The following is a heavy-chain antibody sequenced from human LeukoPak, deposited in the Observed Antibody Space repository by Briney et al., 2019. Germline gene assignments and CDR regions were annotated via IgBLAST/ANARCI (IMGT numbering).Heavy chain of an antibody. J-gene: IGHJ4*02. CDR1: GGSISSSSYY. D-gene: IGHD6-13*01. V-gene: IGHV4-39*07. Sequence: SETLSLTCTVSGGSISSSSYYWGWIRQPPGKGLEWIGSIYYSGSTYYNPSLKSRVTISVDTSKNQFSLKLSSVTAADTAVYYCASSLIAAAGKVSNYWGQGTLVTVSS. CDR2: IYYSGST. CDR3: ASSLIAAAGKVSNY.